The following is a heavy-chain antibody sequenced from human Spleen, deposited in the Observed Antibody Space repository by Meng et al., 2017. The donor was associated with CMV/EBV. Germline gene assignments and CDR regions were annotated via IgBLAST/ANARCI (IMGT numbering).Heavy chain of an antibody. Sequence: SETLSLTCTVSGGSVNSGSYYWSWIRQPPGKGLEWIGYIYYSGSTTYNPSLKSRVTMSADTSKNQFSLKLSSVTAADTAVYYCARGQLLSSYYYYAMDVWGQGTTVTVSS. V-gene: IGHV4-61*01. J-gene: IGHJ6*02. D-gene: IGHD2-2*01. CDR2: IYYSGST. CDR3: ARGQLLSSYYYYAMDV. CDR1: GGSVNSGSYY.